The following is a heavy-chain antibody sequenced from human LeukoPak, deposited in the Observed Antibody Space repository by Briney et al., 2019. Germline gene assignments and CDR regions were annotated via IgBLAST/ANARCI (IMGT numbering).Heavy chain of an antibody. CDR3: ARHKDYYYSYMDV. CDR2: IYYSGST. J-gene: IGHJ6*03. CDR1: GFTFNTYW. V-gene: IGHV4-39*01. Sequence: PGGSLRLSCAASGFTFNTYWMTWVRQAPGKGLEWIGTIYYSGSTYHNPSLTSRVTISVDTSKNQFSLKLSSVTAADTAVYYCARHKDYYYSYMDVWGKGTTVTISS.